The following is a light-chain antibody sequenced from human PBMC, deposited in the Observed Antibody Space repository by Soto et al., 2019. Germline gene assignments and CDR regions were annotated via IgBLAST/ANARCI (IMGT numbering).Light chain of an antibody. J-gene: IGKJ1*01. CDR2: QAS. V-gene: IGKV1-5*03. Sequence: DIQMTQSPSTLSASVGDRVTITCRASQSIGTSLAWYQQSTGKPPKLLIYQASNLERGVPSRFSGSGAGTDFTLTITSLQPDDFATFYCQQYGNSRTFGQGTKVEIK. CDR3: QQYGNSRT. CDR1: QSIGTS.